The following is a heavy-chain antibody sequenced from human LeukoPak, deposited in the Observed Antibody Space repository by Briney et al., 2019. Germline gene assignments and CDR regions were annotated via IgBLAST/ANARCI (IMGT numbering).Heavy chain of an antibody. V-gene: IGHV4-61*02. J-gene: IGHJ6*03. D-gene: IGHD3-22*01. CDR3: ARGGYYYYMGV. Sequence: SETLSLTCTVSGGSINSGTYYWSWIRQPAGKGLEWIGRIYTSGSTNYNPSLKSRVTISVDTSKNQFSLKLSSVTAADTAVYYGARGGYYYYMGVWGKGPRSPSP. CDR2: IYTSGST. CDR1: GGSINSGTYY.